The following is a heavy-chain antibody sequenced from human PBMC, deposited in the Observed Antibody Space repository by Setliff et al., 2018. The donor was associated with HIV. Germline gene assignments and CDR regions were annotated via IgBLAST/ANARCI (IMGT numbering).Heavy chain of an antibody. V-gene: IGHV4-34*01. J-gene: IGHJ6*03. CDR2: INHSGGT. D-gene: IGHD5-12*01. Sequence: PSETLSLTCAVSGGTFSLHYYTWIRQSPLRGLEWIGEINHSGGTRYNPSLESRVTMSLDSSKNQFSLKLSSVTAADTAVYYCARQGGYSGYGFYYYYYYMDVWGKGTTVTVSS. CDR1: GGTFSLHY. CDR3: ARQGGYSGYGFYYYYYYMDV.